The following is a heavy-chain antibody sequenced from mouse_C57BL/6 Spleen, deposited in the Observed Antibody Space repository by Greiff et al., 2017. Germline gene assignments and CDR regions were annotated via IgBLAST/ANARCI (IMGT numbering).Heavy chain of an antibody. V-gene: IGHV1-76*01. CDR3: ARGINWDQRYFDY. Sequence: VQLQQSGAELVRPGASVKLSCKASGYTFTDYYINWVKQRPGHGLEWIARIFPGSGNTYYNAKFKGNATLTAEKSSSTAYMQLSSLTSEDSAVYFCARGINWDQRYFDYWGQGTTLTVSS. D-gene: IGHD4-1*01. J-gene: IGHJ2*01. CDR2: IFPGSGNT. CDR1: GYTFTDYY.